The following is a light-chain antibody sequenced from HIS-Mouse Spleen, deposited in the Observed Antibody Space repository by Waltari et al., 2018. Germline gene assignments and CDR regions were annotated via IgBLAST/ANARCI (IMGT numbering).Light chain of an antibody. CDR3: QSYDSSNWV. CDR2: EDN. J-gene: IGLJ3*02. V-gene: IGLV6-57*04. Sequence: NFMLTQPHSVSESPGKTVTISCTRSSGSIASNYVQWYQQRPGSAPTTVIYEDNQRPSGGPVRVSGSIDSSSNSASLTISGLKTEDEADYYCQSYDSSNWVFGGGTKLTVL. CDR1: SGSIASNY.